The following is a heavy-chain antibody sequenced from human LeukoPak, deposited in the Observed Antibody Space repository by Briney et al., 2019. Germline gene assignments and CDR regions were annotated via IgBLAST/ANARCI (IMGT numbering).Heavy chain of an antibody. CDR3: ARSSIIAAAGPYYFDY. CDR2: IIPIFGTT. CDR1: GDTFSSYA. Sequence: SVKVSCKASGDTFSSYAISWVRQAPGQGLEWMGGIIPIFGTTNYAQKFQGRVTITADKSTSTAYMELSSLRSEDTAVYYCARSSIIAAAGPYYFDYWGQGTLVTVSS. J-gene: IGHJ4*02. V-gene: IGHV1-69*06. D-gene: IGHD6-13*01.